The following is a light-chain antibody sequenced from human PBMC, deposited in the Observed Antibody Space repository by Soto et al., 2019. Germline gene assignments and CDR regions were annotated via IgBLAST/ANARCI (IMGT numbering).Light chain of an antibody. Sequence: VIWMTQSPSLLSVATGDRVTISCRMSQGISSYLACYQQKPGKAPELLIYAASTLQSVVQSSFSGSRSGTEFTLTISFLQSENFATYYCEQYYSFPYTFGHGTKQEIK. CDR1: QGISSY. V-gene: IGKV1D-8*01. J-gene: IGKJ2*01. CDR3: EQYYSFPYT. CDR2: AAS.